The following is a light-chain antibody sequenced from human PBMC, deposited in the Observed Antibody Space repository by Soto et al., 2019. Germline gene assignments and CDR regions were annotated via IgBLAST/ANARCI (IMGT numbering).Light chain of an antibody. CDR2: DVS. CDR1: SSDVGGYNY. CDR3: CSYAGSYTFSV. Sequence: QSALTQPRSVSGSPGQSVTISCTGTSSDVGGYNYVSWYQQHPGKAPKLMIYDVSKWPSGVPDRFSGSKSGNTASLTISGLQAEDEADYYCCSYAGSYTFSVFGTGTKLTVL. J-gene: IGLJ1*01. V-gene: IGLV2-11*01.